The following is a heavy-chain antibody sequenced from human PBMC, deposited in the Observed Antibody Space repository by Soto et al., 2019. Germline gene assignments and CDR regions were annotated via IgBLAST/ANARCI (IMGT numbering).Heavy chain of an antibody. CDR3: ARVLPPLRWFGELLPWGYYDGMDV. Sequence: QVQLQESGPGLVKPSETLSLTCTVSGGSVSSGSYYWSWIRQPPGKGLEWIGYIYYSGSTNYNPSRKSRVTISVDTSKNQVSLKLSSVTAADTAVYYCARVLPPLRWFGELLPWGYYDGMDVWGQGTTVTVSS. J-gene: IGHJ6*02. CDR2: IYYSGST. V-gene: IGHV4-61*01. D-gene: IGHD3-10*01. CDR1: GGSVSSGSYY.